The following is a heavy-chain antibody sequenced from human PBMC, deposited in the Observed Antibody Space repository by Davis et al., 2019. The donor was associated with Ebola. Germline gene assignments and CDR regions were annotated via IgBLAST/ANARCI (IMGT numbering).Heavy chain of an antibody. Sequence: PGGSLRLSCAASGFTFSSYAMSWVRQAPGKGLEWVSAISGSGGSTYYADSVKGRFTISRDNSKNTLYLQMNSLRAEDTAVYYCAKDREGGSGWYWFAFDIWGQGTMVTVSS. J-gene: IGHJ3*02. CDR2: ISGSGGST. CDR1: GFTFSSYA. D-gene: IGHD6-19*01. V-gene: IGHV3-23*01. CDR3: AKDREGGSGWYWFAFDI.